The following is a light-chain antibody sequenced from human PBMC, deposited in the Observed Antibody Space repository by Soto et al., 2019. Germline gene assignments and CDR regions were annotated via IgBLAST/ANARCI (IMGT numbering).Light chain of an antibody. CDR2: DTS. CDR1: QSVSSN. V-gene: IGKV3-15*01. J-gene: IGKJ2*01. Sequence: EIVLTQSPATLSVSPGERATLSCRASQSVSSNLAWYQQKPGQAPRLLIYDTSSRATGFPARFSGSGSGTEFTLTISSLQSEDIAVYYCQQYNSWPPYTFGQGTKVEIE. CDR3: QQYNSWPPYT.